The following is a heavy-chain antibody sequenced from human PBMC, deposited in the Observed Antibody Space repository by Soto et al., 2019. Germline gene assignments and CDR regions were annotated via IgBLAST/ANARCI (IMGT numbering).Heavy chain of an antibody. Sequence: QVQVVQSGAEVKMPGASVKVSCKTSGYTFSSYDISWVRQPPGQGLEWMGRINPYNDNTHYAQRFQGSVTMTTDTSTTTAYMELRSLTSDDTAVYYCAREGYGDYCYWGQGTLVTVSS. CDR3: AREGYGDYCY. CDR2: INPYNDNT. J-gene: IGHJ4*02. CDR1: GYTFSSYD. D-gene: IGHD4-17*01. V-gene: IGHV1-18*01.